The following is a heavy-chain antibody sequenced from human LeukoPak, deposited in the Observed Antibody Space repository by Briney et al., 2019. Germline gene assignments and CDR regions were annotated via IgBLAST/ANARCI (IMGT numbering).Heavy chain of an antibody. J-gene: IGHJ6*02. CDR1: GFTFSSYG. D-gene: IGHD3-22*01. Sequence: GGSLRLSCAASGFTFSSYGMHWVRQAPGKGLEWVAVISYDGSNKYYADSVKGRFTISRDNSKNTLYLQMNSLRAEDTAVYYCAKTIVVASDYYGTDVWGQGTTVTVSS. CDR2: ISYDGSNK. V-gene: IGHV3-30*18. CDR3: AKTIVVASDYYGTDV.